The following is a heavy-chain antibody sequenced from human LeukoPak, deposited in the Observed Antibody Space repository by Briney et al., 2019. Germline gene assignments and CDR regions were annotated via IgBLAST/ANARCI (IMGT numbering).Heavy chain of an antibody. V-gene: IGHV4-39*07. J-gene: IGHJ4*02. CDR1: GGSISSSSYY. CDR3: ARRGIAAAAYFDY. D-gene: IGHD6-13*01. Sequence: SETLSLTCTVSGGSISSSSYYWGWIRQPPGKGLEWIGSIYYSGSTYYNPSLKSRVTISVDTSKNQFSLKLSSVTAADTAMYYCARRGIAAAAYFDYWGQGTLVTVSS. CDR2: IYYSGST.